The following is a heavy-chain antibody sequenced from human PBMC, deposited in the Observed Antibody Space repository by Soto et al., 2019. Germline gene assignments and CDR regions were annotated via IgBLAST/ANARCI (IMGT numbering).Heavy chain of an antibody. CDR3: ASSSGKNYGVGTNYYFDY. D-gene: IGHD1-26*01. J-gene: IGHJ4*02. CDR1: GGTFSTYS. Sequence: QVQLVQSGAEVKKPGSSVKVSCKTSGGTFSTYSIVWVRQAPGEGLEWMGGIIPIFGTANYAQKFQDRVTITADKSTHTAFMELSSLNSEDTAMYYCASSSGKNYGVGTNYYFDYWGQGTLVTVSS. CDR2: IIPIFGTA. V-gene: IGHV1-69*06.